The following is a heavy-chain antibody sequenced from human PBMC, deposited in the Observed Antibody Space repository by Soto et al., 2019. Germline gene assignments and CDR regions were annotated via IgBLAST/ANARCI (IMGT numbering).Heavy chain of an antibody. Sequence: GGSLRLSCAASGFTFNNYAMNWVRQAPGKGLEWVATISGTGGSTYYADSVKGRFTISRDNSKNTLYLQMNSLKAEDTAVYYCAKESPGYSSSPIDYRGQGTLVTVSS. CDR3: AKESPGYSSSPIDY. CDR1: GFTFNNYA. J-gene: IGHJ4*02. V-gene: IGHV3-23*01. D-gene: IGHD6-6*01. CDR2: ISGTGGST.